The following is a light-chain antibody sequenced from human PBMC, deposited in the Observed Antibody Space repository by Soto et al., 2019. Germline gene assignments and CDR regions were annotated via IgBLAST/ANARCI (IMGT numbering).Light chain of an antibody. CDR3: QQYNSYPWT. V-gene: IGKV1-5*03. CDR1: QSIGRW. CDR2: KAS. Sequence: DIQMTQSPSTLSASVGDRVTITCRASQSIGRWLAWYQQKPGKAPRLLIYKASSLESGVPSSFSGSGSGTEFTLTVSSLQPDDFATYYCQQYNSYPWTFGQGTKVEIK. J-gene: IGKJ1*01.